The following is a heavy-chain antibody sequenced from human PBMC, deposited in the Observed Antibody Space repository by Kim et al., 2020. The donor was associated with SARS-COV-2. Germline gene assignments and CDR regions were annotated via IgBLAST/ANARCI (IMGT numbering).Heavy chain of an antibody. D-gene: IGHD6-19*01. CDR3: ARVGGIYSSGWGFFDY. Sequence: SETLSLTCTVSGGSISSYYWSWIRQPPGKGLEWIGYIYSSGNTNYNPSLKSRVTISVDTSKNQFSLELRSVTAADTAVYYCARVGGIYSSGWGFFDYWGQGTLVTVSS. V-gene: IGHV4-59*01. J-gene: IGHJ4*02. CDR2: IYSSGNT. CDR1: GGSISSYY.